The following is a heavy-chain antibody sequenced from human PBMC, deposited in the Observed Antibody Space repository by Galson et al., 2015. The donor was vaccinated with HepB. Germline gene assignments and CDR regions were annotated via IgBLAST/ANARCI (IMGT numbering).Heavy chain of an antibody. J-gene: IGHJ6*02. CDR2: INSDGSST. V-gene: IGHV3-74*01. Sequence: SLRLSCAASGFTFSSYWMHWVRQAPGKGLVWVSRINSDGSSTSYADSVKGRFTISRDNAKNTLYLQMNSLRAEDTAVYYCARGADTAMVTHYYYGMDVWGQGTTVTVSS. CDR3: ARGADTAMVTHYYYGMDV. CDR1: GFTFSSYW. D-gene: IGHD5-18*01.